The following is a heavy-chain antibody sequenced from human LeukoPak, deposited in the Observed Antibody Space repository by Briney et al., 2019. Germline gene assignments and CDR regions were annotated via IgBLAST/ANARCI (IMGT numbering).Heavy chain of an antibody. D-gene: IGHD3-10*01. CDR1: AFTFSSYG. CDR2: ISGSGDST. J-gene: IGHJ4*02. V-gene: IGHV3-23*01. CDR3: AKVLKAYYFGSGSYPFDR. Sequence: GGSLRLSCAASAFTFSSYGMSWVRQAPGKGLEWVSDISGSGDSTNYADSVKGRFTISRDNSKNTLYLQMNSLRAEDTAVYYCAKVLKAYYFGSGSYPFDRWGQGTLVTVSS.